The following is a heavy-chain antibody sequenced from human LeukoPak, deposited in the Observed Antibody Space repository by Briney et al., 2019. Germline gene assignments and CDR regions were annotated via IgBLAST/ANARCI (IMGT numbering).Heavy chain of an antibody. V-gene: IGHV3-7*01. CDR3: ARDPAAWDY. J-gene: IGHJ4*02. D-gene: IGHD6-13*01. Sequence: RRSLRLSWAASGFTFGNYWMRSVRQAAGNGLEWGATIKEDGTAKYYVYTVKARFTMSRANTKNSLYLQMKSLRAGETAVYYCARDPAAWDYGGEGTLVSVS. CDR2: IKEDGTAK. CDR1: GFTFGNYW.